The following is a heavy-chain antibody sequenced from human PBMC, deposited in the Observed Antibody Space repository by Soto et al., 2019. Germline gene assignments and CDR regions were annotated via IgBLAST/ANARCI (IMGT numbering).Heavy chain of an antibody. CDR2: ISAYNGNT. D-gene: IGHD3-22*01. J-gene: IGHJ4*02. CDR3: ARDPIYYDSSGTSDY. CDR1: GYTFTSYG. Sequence: QVQLVQSGAEVKKPGASVKVSGKASGYTFTSYGISWVRQAPGQGLEWMGWISAYNGNTNYAQKLQGRVTMTTDTSTSTAYMELRSLRSDDTAVYYCARDPIYYDSSGTSDYWGQGTLVTVSS. V-gene: IGHV1-18*01.